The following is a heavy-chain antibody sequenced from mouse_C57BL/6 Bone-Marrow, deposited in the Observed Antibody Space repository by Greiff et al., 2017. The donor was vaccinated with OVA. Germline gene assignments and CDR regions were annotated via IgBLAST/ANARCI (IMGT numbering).Heavy chain of an antibody. CDR1: GFTFSSYA. Sequence: EVQLVESGEGLVKPGGSLKLSCAASGFTFSSYAMSWVRQTPEKRLEWVAYISSGGDYISYADTVKGRVTIARDNARNTLYMQLSSLTSEDTAMYYCTRDGLYGSTPYWYCDVWGTGTTVTVSS. CDR3: TRDGLYGSTPYWYCDV. CDR2: ISSGGDYI. J-gene: IGHJ1*03. V-gene: IGHV5-9-1*02. D-gene: IGHD1-1*01.